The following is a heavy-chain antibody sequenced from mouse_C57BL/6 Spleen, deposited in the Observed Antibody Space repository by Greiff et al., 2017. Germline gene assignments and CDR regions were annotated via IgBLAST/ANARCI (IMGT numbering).Heavy chain of an antibody. Sequence: EVKLLESGPELVKPGASVKMSCKASGYTFTDYNMHWVKQSHGKSLEWIGYINPNNGGTSYNQKFKGKATLTVNKSSSTAYMELRSLTSEDSAVYYCARWGGSGYAMDYWGQGTSVTVSS. CDR3: ARWGGSGYAMDY. D-gene: IGHD3-2*02. CDR1: GYTFTDYN. V-gene: IGHV1-22*01. CDR2: INPNNGGT. J-gene: IGHJ4*01.